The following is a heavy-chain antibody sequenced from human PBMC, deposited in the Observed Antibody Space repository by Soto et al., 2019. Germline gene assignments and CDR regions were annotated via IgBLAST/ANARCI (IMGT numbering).Heavy chain of an antibody. Sequence: EVQLLESGGGLVQPGGSLRLSCAASGFTFSGYAMSWVRQAPGKGLEWVSVISGSGGSTYYADSVKGRFTISRDNSKNTLYLQMNSLRADDTAVYYCAKIGGLERPFLPFDIWGQGTMVTVSS. CDR1: GFTFSGYA. V-gene: IGHV3-23*01. D-gene: IGHD1-1*01. CDR3: AKIGGLERPFLPFDI. CDR2: ISGSGGST. J-gene: IGHJ3*02.